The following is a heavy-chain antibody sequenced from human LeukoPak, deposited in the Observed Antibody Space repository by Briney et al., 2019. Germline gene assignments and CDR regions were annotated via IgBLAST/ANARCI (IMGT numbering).Heavy chain of an antibody. J-gene: IGHJ3*02. Sequence: SETLSLTCAVYGGSFSGYYWSWIRQPPGKGLEWIGYIYYSGSTYYNPSLKSRVTISVDTSKNQFSLKLSSVTAADTAVYYCARDQSGNTLVVIDAFDIWGQGTMVTVSS. V-gene: IGHV4-30-4*08. D-gene: IGHD2-15*01. CDR1: GGSFSGYY. CDR2: IYYSGST. CDR3: ARDQSGNTLVVIDAFDI.